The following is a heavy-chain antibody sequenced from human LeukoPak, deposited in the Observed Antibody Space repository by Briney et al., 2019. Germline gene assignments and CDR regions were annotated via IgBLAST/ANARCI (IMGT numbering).Heavy chain of an antibody. CDR3: TKAPIVSCSGAFCYPFDS. J-gene: IGHJ4*02. CDR2: TVGGGSPNT. V-gene: IGHV3-23*01. D-gene: IGHD2-15*01. Sequence: GGSLRLSCAASGFYFANYAMSWVRQAPGKGLEWVSATVGGGSPNTYHTDSVKGRFTISRDNSKNTLFLQMNSLRAEDTAIYYCTKAPIVSCSGAFCYPFDSWGQGTLVTVSS. CDR1: GFYFANYA.